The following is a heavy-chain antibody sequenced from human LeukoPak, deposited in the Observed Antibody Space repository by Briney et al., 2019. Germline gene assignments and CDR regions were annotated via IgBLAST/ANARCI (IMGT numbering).Heavy chain of an antibody. CDR3: AREGDGYNLS. CDR1: GGTFSSYA. V-gene: IGHV1-69*05. Sequence: SVEVSCKASGGTFSSYAISWVRQAPGQGLEWMGRIIPIFRTANYAQKFQDRVTITTDESTSTAYMELSSLRSDDTAVYYCAREGDGYNLSWGQGTLVTVSS. J-gene: IGHJ5*02. D-gene: IGHD5-24*01. CDR2: IIPIFRTA.